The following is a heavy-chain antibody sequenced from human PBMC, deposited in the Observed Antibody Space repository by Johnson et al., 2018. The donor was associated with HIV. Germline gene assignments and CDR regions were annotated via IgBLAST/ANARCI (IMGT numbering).Heavy chain of an antibody. D-gene: IGHD3-22*01. CDR3: AKGTWYYDSSGYSDPAFDS. J-gene: IGHJ3*02. Sequence: VQLVESGGVVVQPGGSLRLSCAASGFTFSSYWMAWVRQAPGKGLEWVASINQVGGEKVYVDSVKGRFTISRDSPKNSLYLQMDSVRAEDTALYYCAKGTWYYDSSGYSDPAFDSWGQGTMVTVSS. V-gene: IGHV3-7*03. CDR1: GFTFSSYW. CDR2: INQVGGEK.